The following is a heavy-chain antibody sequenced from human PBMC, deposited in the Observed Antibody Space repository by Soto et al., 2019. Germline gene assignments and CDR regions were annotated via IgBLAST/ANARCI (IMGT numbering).Heavy chain of an antibody. CDR1: GGTFNNYA. V-gene: IGHV1-69*01. CDR2: ISPMFGKA. Sequence: QVQLVQSGAEVKRPGSSVKVACKASGGTFNNYAINWVRQAPGQGLEWMGDISPMFGKANYAQKFQGRVKISADDSTATAYLELSSLRSEDTALYYCATEVEVHTPVFGFWGQGSLVTVSS. CDR3: ATEVEVHTPVFGF. D-gene: IGHD2-2*01. J-gene: IGHJ4*02.